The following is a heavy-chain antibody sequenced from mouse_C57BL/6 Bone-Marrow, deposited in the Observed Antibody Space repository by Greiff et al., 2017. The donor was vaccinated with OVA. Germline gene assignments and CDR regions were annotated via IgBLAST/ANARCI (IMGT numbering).Heavy chain of an antibody. CDR3: ARGGYYLDY. CDR1: GYSITSDY. D-gene: IGHD1-1*02. J-gene: IGHJ2*01. CDR2: ISYSGST. Sequence: EVKVEASGPGLAKPSQTLSLTCSVTGYSITSDYWNWVRHFPGNKLEYMGYISYSGSTYYNPSLKSRISITRDTSKNQYYLQWNSVTTEDTATYYCARGGYYLDYWGQGTTLTVSS. V-gene: IGHV3-8*01.